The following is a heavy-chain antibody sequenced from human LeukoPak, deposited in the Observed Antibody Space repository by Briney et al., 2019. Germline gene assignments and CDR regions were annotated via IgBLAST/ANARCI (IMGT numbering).Heavy chain of an antibody. D-gene: IGHD5-18*01. J-gene: IGHJ4*02. V-gene: IGHV3-20*04. CDR2: INWNGGST. CDR1: GFTFDDYG. Sequence: PGGCLRLSCAASGFTFDDYGMSWVRQAPGKGLEWVSGINWNGGSTGYADSVKGRFTISRDNAKNSQYLQMNSLRAEDTALYYCARVGIQLWGNDWGQGTLVTVSS. CDR3: ARVGIQLWGND.